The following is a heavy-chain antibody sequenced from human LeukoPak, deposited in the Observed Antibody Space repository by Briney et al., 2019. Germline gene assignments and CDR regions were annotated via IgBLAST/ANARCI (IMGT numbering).Heavy chain of an antibody. V-gene: IGHV4-4*07. D-gene: IGHD4-17*01. CDR1: GGSITNDY. J-gene: IGHJ4*02. CDR2: ISSRGDT. CDR3: AREYGDFDY. Sequence: SETLSLTCSVSGGSITNDYWIWIRQPAGKGLQWIGRISSRGDTNYNPSLKSRVFMSIDRSKNQFSLKLLSLTAADTAVYYCAREYGDFDYWGRGTLVTVSS.